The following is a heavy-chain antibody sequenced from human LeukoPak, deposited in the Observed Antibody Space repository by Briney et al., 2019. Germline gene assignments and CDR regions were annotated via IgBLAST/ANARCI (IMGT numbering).Heavy chain of an antibody. CDR3: ARESGYSYGFDY. J-gene: IGHJ4*02. V-gene: IGHV4-39*07. Sequence: PSETLSLTCTVSGGSISSSSYYWGWIRHPPGKGLEWIGSIYYSGSTYYNPSLKSRVTISVDTSKNQFSLKLSSVTAADTAVYYCARESGYSYGFDYWGQGTLVTVSS. CDR1: GGSISSSSYY. D-gene: IGHD5-18*01. CDR2: IYYSGST.